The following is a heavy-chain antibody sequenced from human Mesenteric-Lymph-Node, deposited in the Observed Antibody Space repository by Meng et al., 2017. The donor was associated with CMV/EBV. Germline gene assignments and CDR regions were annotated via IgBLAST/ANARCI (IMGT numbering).Heavy chain of an antibody. V-gene: IGHV3-21*01. CDR1: GFTVSYYT. D-gene: IGHD3-16*01. CDR2: ISSTAHSI. Sequence: ATSGFTVSYYTMNWVRQAPGKGLEWVSSISSTAHSIYYGDSVRGRFTISRDDAKDTVYLQLNRLRAEDTAVYYCARYAAPYTGGLGYWGQGTLVTVSS. CDR3: ARYAAPYTGGLGY. J-gene: IGHJ4*02.